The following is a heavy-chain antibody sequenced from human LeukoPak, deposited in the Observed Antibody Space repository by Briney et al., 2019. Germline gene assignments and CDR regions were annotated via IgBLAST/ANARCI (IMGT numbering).Heavy chain of an antibody. D-gene: IGHD6-19*01. Sequence: GGSLRLSCAASGFTFSTYTMTWVRQAPRKGLEWVSGITGSGGSTYYADSVKGRFSISRDNSRNTLYLQMNNLRAEDTAVYYCAKDLIAVAGTDLNYWGQGTLVTVSS. CDR3: AKDLIAVAGTDLNY. J-gene: IGHJ4*02. CDR1: GFTFSTYT. V-gene: IGHV3-23*01. CDR2: ITGSGGST.